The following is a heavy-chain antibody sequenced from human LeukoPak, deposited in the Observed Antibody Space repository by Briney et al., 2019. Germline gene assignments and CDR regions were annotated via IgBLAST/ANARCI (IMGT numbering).Heavy chain of an antibody. Sequence: PGGSLRLSCAVSGFTVSSNFMSWVRQAPGKGPEWVSVIYTSGITYYADSVRGRFTISRDNSKNPLYLQMDSLTAEDTAVYYCAREDAGGTYSFDYWGQGILVTVSS. CDR3: AREDAGGTYSFDY. V-gene: IGHV3-66*01. CDR2: IYTSGIT. D-gene: IGHD1-26*01. CDR1: GFTVSSNF. J-gene: IGHJ4*02.